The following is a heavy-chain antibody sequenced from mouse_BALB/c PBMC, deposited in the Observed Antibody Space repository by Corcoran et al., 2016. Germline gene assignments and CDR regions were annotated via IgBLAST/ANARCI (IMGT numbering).Heavy chain of an antibody. CDR1: GYSFTDYT. CDR2: INPYNGGT. CDR3: ARPYYRYDWIDWSYAMDY. D-gene: IGHD2-14*01. Sequence: EVQLQQSGPELVKPGASLKISCKASGYSFTDYTLICVKQLHGKNLEWIGLINPYNGGTSYNQKFKGKATLTVYKSSSTAYMELLSLTSEDSAVYYCARPYYRYDWIDWSYAMDYWGQGTAVTVSS. J-gene: IGHJ4*01. V-gene: IGHV1-26*01.